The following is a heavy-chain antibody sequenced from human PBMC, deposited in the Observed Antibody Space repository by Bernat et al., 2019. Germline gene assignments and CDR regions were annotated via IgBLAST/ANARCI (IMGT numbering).Heavy chain of an antibody. V-gene: IGHV3-11*01. J-gene: IGHJ4*02. D-gene: IGHD1-26*01. CDR1: GFSFSDYY. CDR2: ISRGGNTK. Sequence: QVQLVESGGGLVKPGGSLRLSCAPSGFSFSDYYMSWIRQAPGKVLEWVSYISRGGNTKYYADSVKGRFTISRDNAQKSLFLQMNSLGAEDTDVYYCARVATSTYLTYYWGQGTLVTVSS. CDR3: ARVATSTYLTYY.